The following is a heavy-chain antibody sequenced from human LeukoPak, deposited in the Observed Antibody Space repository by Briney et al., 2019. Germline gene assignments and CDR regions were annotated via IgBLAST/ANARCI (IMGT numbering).Heavy chain of an antibody. J-gene: IGHJ6*03. Sequence: GGSLRLSCAASGFTFSSYSMNWVRQAPGKGLEWVSSISSSSSYIYYADSVKGRFTISRDNAKNSLYLQMNSLRAEDTAVYYCARGNYDFWSGYYWGNYYYYYMDVWGKGTTVTVSS. CDR2: ISSSSSYI. CDR1: GFTFSSYS. V-gene: IGHV3-21*01. D-gene: IGHD3-3*01. CDR3: ARGNYDFWSGYYWGNYYYYYMDV.